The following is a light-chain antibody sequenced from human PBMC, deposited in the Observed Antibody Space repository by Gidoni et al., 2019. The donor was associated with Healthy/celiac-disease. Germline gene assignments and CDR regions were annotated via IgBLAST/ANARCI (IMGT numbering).Light chain of an antibody. CDR1: QSVSSN. J-gene: IGKJ2*01. V-gene: IGKV3-15*01. Sequence: EIVMTQSPATLSVSPGERATLSCRASQSVSSNLAWYQQKPGQAPRLLIYGASSGSGTEFTLTISNLQSEDFAVYYCQQYNNWPPYTFGQGTKLEIK. CDR2: GAS. CDR3: QQYNNWPPYT.